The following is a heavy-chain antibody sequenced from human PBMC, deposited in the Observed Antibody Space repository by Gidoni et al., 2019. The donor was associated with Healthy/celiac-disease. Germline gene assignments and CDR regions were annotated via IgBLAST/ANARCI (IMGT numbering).Heavy chain of an antibody. Sequence: QVQLQQWGAGLLKPSETMSLTCAVYGGSFSCYYWSWIRQPPGKGLEWIGEINHSGSTNYNPSLKSRVTISVDTSNNQFSLKLSSVTAADTAVYYCARGREYIHAFDIWGQGTMVTVSS. CDR3: ARGREYIHAFDI. V-gene: IGHV4-34*01. J-gene: IGHJ3*02. CDR1: GGSFSCYY. D-gene: IGHD5-12*01. CDR2: INHSGST.